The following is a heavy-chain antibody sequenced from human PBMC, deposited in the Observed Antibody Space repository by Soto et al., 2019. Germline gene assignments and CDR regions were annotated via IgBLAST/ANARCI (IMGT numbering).Heavy chain of an antibody. CDR1: GFTFSASA. V-gene: IGHV3-73*01. CDR2: IRSKANNYAT. CDR3: SKQIYGGNS. D-gene: IGHD2-21*02. J-gene: IGHJ4*02. Sequence: GGSLRLSCATSGFTFSASAMHWVRQVSGKGLEWIARIRSKANNYATTYAPSVKGRFTISRDDSENTVYLQMNSLKTEDTAIYYCSKQIYGGNSWGQGTLVTVSS.